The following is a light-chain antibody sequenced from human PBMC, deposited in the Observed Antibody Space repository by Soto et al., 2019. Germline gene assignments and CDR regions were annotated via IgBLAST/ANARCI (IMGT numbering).Light chain of an antibody. CDR2: DAS. CDR1: QSVSSY. J-gene: IGKJ1*01. Sequence: EKVMTQSPATLSVSPGERATLSCRASQSVSSYLAWYQQKPGQAPRLLIYDASTRATGVPARFSGSGSGTEFTLTISSLQSEDLAVYYCQQYDDWAETFGQGTKVEIK. CDR3: QQYDDWAET. V-gene: IGKV3-15*01.